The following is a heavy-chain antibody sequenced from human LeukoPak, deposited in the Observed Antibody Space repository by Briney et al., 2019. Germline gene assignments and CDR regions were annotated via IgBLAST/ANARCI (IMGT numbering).Heavy chain of an antibody. CDR2: ISGSVVTT. D-gene: IGHD3-22*01. V-gene: IGHV3-23*01. Sequence: PGGSLRLSCAASGFTFSNYAMNWVRQAPGKGLEWVSGISGSVVTTYYADSVKGRFTISRDNSKNTLYLQMNSLRAEDTAVYYCAKEVGGYYGMHFDYWGQGTLVTVSS. J-gene: IGHJ4*02. CDR3: AKEVGGYYGMHFDY. CDR1: GFTFSNYA.